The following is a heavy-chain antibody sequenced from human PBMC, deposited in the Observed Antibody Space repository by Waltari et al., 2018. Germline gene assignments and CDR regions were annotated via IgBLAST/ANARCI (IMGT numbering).Heavy chain of an antibody. D-gene: IGHD3-10*01. CDR3: ARGVPGSWPDYYFDH. V-gene: IGHV1-18*01. CDR1: GYTFTNYG. J-gene: IGHJ4*02. CDR2: FSVYNGNT. Sequence: QVQLVQSGAEVKKPGASVKVSCKASGYTFTNYGISWVRQAPGQGLELIGWFSVYNGNTNYAQKLQGRVTMTTDTSTSTAYMELRSLRSDDTAVYYCARGVPGSWPDYYFDHWGQGTLVTVSS.